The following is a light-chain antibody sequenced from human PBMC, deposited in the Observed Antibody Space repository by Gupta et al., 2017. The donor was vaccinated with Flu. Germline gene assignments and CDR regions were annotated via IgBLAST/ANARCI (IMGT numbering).Light chain of an antibody. Sequence: EIVMTQSPATLSVSPGERATLSCRASQSVSSNLAWYQQKPGQAPRLLIYGASTRATGIPARFSGSGSGTECTLTISSRQSEDFAVYYCQQYNNWPPYTFGQGTKLEIK. J-gene: IGKJ2*01. CDR2: GAS. V-gene: IGKV3-15*01. CDR1: QSVSSN. CDR3: QQYNNWPPYT.